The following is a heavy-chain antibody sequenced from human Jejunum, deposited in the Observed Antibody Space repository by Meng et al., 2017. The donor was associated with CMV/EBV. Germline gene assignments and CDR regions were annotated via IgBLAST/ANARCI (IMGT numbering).Heavy chain of an antibody. J-gene: IGHJ4*02. CDR1: GFSVRTVY. CDR2: IYTDGDT. V-gene: IGHV3-53*01. CDR3: VRNGAGDH. Sequence: QVRASGAGLIQPGGSLRRSCAASGFSVRTVYINWVRQAPGKGLEWVSVIYTDGDTYYADSVKVRFTISRDISNNMLFLQMNRLRAEDTAVYYCVRNGAGDHWGQGTLVTVSS. D-gene: IGHD4-17*01.